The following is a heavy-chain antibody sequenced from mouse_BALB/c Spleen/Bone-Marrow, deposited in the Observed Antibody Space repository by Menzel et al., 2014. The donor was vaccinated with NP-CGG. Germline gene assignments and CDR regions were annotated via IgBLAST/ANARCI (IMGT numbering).Heavy chain of an antibody. CDR3: ARYYYGFYFDY. D-gene: IGHD1-1*01. V-gene: IGHV14-3*02. Sequence: EVQLQQSGAELVEPGASVKLSCTASSFNIKDTYMHWVKQRPERGLEWIGRIDPANGNTKYDPKFQGKATITADTSSNTAYLQLSSLTSEDTAVYYCARYYYGFYFDYWGQGTTLTVSS. J-gene: IGHJ2*01. CDR1: SFNIKDTY. CDR2: IDPANGNT.